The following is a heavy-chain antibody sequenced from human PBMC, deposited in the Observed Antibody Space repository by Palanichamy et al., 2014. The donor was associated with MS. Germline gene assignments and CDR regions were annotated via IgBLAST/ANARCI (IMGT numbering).Heavy chain of an antibody. CDR3: AREISRGTNDRYFDY. J-gene: IGHJ4*02. D-gene: IGHD1-1*01. Sequence: EVQLVESGGGLVQPGGSLRLSCATSGFTFSSYWMHWVRQAPGKGPVWVSRINIDESSTNYADSVKGRFTISRDHAKNTLYLQMNSLRAEDTAVYYCAREISRGTNDRYFDYRGQGTLVTVSS. V-gene: IGHV3-74*01. CDR1: GFTFSSYW. CDR2: INIDESST.